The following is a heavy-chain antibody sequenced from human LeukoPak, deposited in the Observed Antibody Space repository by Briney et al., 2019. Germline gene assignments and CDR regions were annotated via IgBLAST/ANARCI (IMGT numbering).Heavy chain of an antibody. J-gene: IGHJ3*02. Sequence: PGGSLRLSCAASGFTFSSYAMSWVRQAPGKGLEWVSAISGSGGSTYYADSVKGRFTISRDNSKNTLYLQMNGLRAEDTAVYYCAKDLTVTTYLDAFDIWGQGTMVTVSS. D-gene: IGHD4-17*01. CDR3: AKDLTVTTYLDAFDI. CDR2: ISGSGGST. CDR1: GFTFSSYA. V-gene: IGHV3-23*01.